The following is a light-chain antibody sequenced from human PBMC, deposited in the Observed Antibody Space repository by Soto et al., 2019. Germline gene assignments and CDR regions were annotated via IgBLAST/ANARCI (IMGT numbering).Light chain of an antibody. CDR2: AAS. V-gene: IGKV3-20*01. Sequence: EIVLTQSPGTLSLSPGERATLSCRASRSLSSSYVVWYQQKPGQAPRLLIYAASRRATGIPDRFSGSGSGTDFTLTISRLEPEDFAVYYCQQYGSSPRTFGQGTKVEIK. J-gene: IGKJ1*01. CDR3: QQYGSSPRT. CDR1: RSLSSSY.